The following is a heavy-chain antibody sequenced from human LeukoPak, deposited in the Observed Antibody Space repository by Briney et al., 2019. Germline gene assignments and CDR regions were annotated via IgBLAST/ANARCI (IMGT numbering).Heavy chain of an antibody. J-gene: IGHJ6*02. CDR2: IWYDGSNK. D-gene: IGHD3-10*01. Sequence: GGSLRLSCAASGFTFSSYGMHWVRQAPGKGLEWVAVIWYDGSNKYYADSVKGRFTISRDNSKNTLYLQMNSLRAEDTAVYYCARVWFGESYYYYYGMDVWGQGTTVTVSS. CDR1: GFTFSSYG. V-gene: IGHV3-33*01. CDR3: ARVWFGESYYYYYGMDV.